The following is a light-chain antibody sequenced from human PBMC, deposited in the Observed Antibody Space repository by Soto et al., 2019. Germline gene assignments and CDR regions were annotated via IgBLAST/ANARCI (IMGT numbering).Light chain of an antibody. Sequence: QSLLTQPPSVSAAPGQKVTISCSGSSSNIGNNYVSWYQQLPGTAPKLLIYENNKRPSGIPDRFSGSKSGTSATLGITGLQTGDEADYYCGTWDSSLSAFYVFGTGTKVTV. CDR1: SSNIGNNY. CDR3: GTWDSSLSAFYV. V-gene: IGLV1-51*02. J-gene: IGLJ1*01. CDR2: ENN.